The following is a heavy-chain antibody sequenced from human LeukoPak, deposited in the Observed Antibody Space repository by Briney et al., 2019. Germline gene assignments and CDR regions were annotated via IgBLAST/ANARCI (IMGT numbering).Heavy chain of an antibody. Sequence: GGSLRLSCAASGFTFSSYAMQWVRQAPGKGLEWEAVISYDGSNKYYADSVKGRFTISRDNSKNTLYLQMNGLRAEDTAVYYCARGIGSSSWYDPWAYYYYGMDVWGQGTTVTVSS. J-gene: IGHJ6*02. CDR2: ISYDGSNK. V-gene: IGHV3-30*04. CDR1: GFTFSSYA. CDR3: ARGIGSSSWYDPWAYYYYGMDV. D-gene: IGHD6-13*01.